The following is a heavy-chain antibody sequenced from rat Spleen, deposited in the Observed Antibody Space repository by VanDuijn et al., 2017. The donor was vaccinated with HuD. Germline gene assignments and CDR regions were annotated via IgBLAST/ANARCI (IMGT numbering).Heavy chain of an antibody. V-gene: IGHV5-22*01. J-gene: IGHJ2*01. Sequence: EVQLVESGGGLVQPGRSLKVSCAASGFTFSDYYMAWVRQAPTKGLEWVATISYEGSRPYYGDSVKGRFTISRDNAKSTLYLQMNSLRSEDTATYFCARHNTYYGYYYFDYWGQGVMVTVSS. CDR1: GFTFSDYY. CDR3: ARHNTYYGYYYFDY. D-gene: IGHD1-9*01. CDR2: ISYEGSRP.